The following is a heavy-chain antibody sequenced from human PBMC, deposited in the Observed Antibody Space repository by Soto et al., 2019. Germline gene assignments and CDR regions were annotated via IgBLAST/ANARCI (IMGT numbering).Heavy chain of an antibody. J-gene: IGHJ6*02. CDR1: GGSISSYY. CDR2: IYYSGST. V-gene: IGHV4-59*01. CDR3: ARDRGYPETYGMDV. D-gene: IGHD3-10*01. Sequence: QVQLQESGPGLVKPSETLSLTCTVSGGSISSYYWSWIRQPPGKGLEWIGYIYYSGSTNYNPSLKSRVTTSLATSKNQFSLKLSSVTAADTAVYYCARDRGYPETYGMDVWGQGTTVTVSS.